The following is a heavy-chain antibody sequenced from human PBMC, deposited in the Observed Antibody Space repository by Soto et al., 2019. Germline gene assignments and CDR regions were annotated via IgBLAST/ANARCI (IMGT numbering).Heavy chain of an antibody. CDR2: INSDGSST. CDR3: ARVRDGCGGDCYTGGMDX. V-gene: IGHV3-74*01. CDR1: GFTFSSYL. J-gene: IGHJ6*02. D-gene: IGHD2-21*02. Sequence: LRLSCAASGFTFSSYLMHWFRQAPGKGLVWVPRINSDGSSTSYADSVKGRFTISRDNAKNTLYLQMNSLRAEDTAVYYCARVRDGCGGDCYTGGMDXWGQGTTVTVS.